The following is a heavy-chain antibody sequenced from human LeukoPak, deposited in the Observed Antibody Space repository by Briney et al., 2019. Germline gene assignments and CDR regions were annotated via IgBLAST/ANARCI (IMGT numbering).Heavy chain of an antibody. CDR2: ISGDGGST. CDR3: AKDQRGYSYGYTFYYYYGMDV. Sequence: GGSLTLSCAASGLTFSRYNMNWVRQAPGKGLEWVSLISGDGGSTYYADSVKGRFTISRDNSKNSLYLQMNSLRTEDTALYYCAKDQRGYSYGYTFYYYYGMDVWGQGTTVTVSS. CDR1: GLTFSRYN. V-gene: IGHV3-43*02. J-gene: IGHJ6*02. D-gene: IGHD5-18*01.